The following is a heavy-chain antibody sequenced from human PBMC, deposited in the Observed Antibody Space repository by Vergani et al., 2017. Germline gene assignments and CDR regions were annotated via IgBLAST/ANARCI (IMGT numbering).Heavy chain of an antibody. V-gene: IGHV1-2*02. D-gene: IGHD3-16*02. Sequence: QVQLVQSGAEVKKPGASVKVSCKASGYTFTGYYMHWVRQAPGQGLEWMGWINPNSGGTNYAQKFQGRVTMTRDTSISTDYMGLSRLRSDDTAMYYCARDMRAMITFGGVIADAFDIWGQGTMVTVSS. J-gene: IGHJ3*02. CDR1: GYTFTGYY. CDR2: INPNSGGT. CDR3: ARDMRAMITFGGVIADAFDI.